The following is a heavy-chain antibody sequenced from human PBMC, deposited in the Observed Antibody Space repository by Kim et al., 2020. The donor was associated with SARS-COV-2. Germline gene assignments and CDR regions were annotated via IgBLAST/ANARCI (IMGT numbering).Heavy chain of an antibody. CDR2: INAGNGNT. Sequence: ASVKVSCKASGYTFTSYAMHWVRQAPGQRLEWMGWINAGNGNTKYSQKFQGRVTITRDTSASTAYMELSSLRSEDTAVYYCAREVRGMITFGGVTGMDVWGQGTTVTVSS. J-gene: IGHJ6*02. D-gene: IGHD3-16*01. V-gene: IGHV1-3*01. CDR3: AREVRGMITFGGVTGMDV. CDR1: GYTFTSYA.